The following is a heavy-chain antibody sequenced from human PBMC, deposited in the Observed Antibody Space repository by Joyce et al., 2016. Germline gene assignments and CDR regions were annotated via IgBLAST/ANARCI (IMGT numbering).Heavy chain of an antibody. J-gene: IGHJ6*02. CDR1: GFTFSTSS. D-gene: IGHD4-11*01. Sequence: EVQLVESGGGLVKPGGSLRISCAASGFTFSTSSMSWFRRGPGKGLEWVSAISSDSTYIFYADSVKGRFTVSRDNAKNSLYLQMNSLRAEDTAVFFCARGGTVYDYSMDLWGQGTTVTVSS. CDR3: ARGGTVYDYSMDL. V-gene: IGHV3-21*02. CDR2: ISSDSTYI.